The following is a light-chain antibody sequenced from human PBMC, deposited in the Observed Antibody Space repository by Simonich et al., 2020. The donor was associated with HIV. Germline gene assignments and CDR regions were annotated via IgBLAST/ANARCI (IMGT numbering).Light chain of an antibody. CDR1: QSVSSY. Sequence: IVLTQSPATLSLSPGERATLSCRASQSVSSYLACYQQNPGQAPRLLIYDASNRATGIPARFSGSGSGTDFTLTISSLEPEDFAVYYCQQRSNWPRTFGQGTKVEIK. V-gene: IGKV3-11*01. CDR2: DAS. J-gene: IGKJ1*01. CDR3: QQRSNWPRT.